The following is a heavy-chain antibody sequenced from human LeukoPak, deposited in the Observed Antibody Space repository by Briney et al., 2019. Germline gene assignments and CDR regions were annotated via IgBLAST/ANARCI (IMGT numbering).Heavy chain of an antibody. D-gene: IGHD2-15*01. CDR1: GVSFSGYY. CDR3: ARGGRYCSGGSCYYY. J-gene: IGHJ4*02. V-gene: IGHV4-34*01. Sequence: SETLALTCSVYGVSFSGYYWSWIRQAPGKGLEWVGEINYSGSSNYNPSLTSRVTISVDTSKNQFSLKLSSVAAADTAVYYCARGGRYCSGGSCYYYWGQGTLVTVSS. CDR2: INYSGSS.